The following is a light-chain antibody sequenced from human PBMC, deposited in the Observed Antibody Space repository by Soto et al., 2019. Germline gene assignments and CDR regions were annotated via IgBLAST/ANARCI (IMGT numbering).Light chain of an antibody. Sequence: EIVLTQSPATLSLSPGERATLSCRASQSVSSYLAWYQQKPGQAPRLLIYDASNRATGIPARFSGSGSGTDFTLTISSLEPEDFAVYYCKQRSNSWTFGQGTKV. CDR2: DAS. CDR1: QSVSSY. J-gene: IGKJ1*01. V-gene: IGKV3-11*01. CDR3: KQRSNSWT.